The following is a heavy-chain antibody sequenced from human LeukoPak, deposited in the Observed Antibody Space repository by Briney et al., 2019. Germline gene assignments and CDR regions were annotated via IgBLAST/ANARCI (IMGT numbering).Heavy chain of an antibody. Sequence: GGSLRLSCAASGFTFSDYTLNWVRHAPGKRLEWVSSIKASDNYIYYAASVAGRFTISTDPAQNSLYLHMDSLRAEDPPTDYCSRSRSLSKNDKYLRYWGQGTLVTVSS. CDR3: SRSRSLSKNDKYLRY. V-gene: IGHV3-21*04. D-gene: IGHD1-26*01. CDR1: GFTFSDYT. J-gene: IGHJ4*02. CDR2: IKASDNYI.